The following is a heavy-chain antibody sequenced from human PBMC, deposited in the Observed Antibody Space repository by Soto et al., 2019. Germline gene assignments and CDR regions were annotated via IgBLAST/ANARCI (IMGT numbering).Heavy chain of an antibody. Sequence: SQTLSLTCAISGDSVSSNSAAWNWIRQSPSRGLEWLGRTYYRSKWYNDYAVSVKSRITINPDTSKNKNSLQLNSVTPEDTAVYYRARGVATMDYYYYYGMDVWGQGTTVTVSS. D-gene: IGHD5-12*01. CDR3: ARGVATMDYYYYYGMDV. J-gene: IGHJ6*02. CDR1: GDSVSSNSAA. CDR2: TYYRSKWYN. V-gene: IGHV6-1*01.